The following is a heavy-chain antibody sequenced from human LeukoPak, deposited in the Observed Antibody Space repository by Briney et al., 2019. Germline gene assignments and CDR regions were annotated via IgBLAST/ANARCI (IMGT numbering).Heavy chain of an antibody. CDR3: ARIAGYSSGN. Sequence: TGGSLRLSCAASGFTFSSYDMQWVRQAPGKGLEWVVIISYDGRNKYYAGSVKGRFTISRDNSKNTLYLQMNSLRAEDTAVYYCARIAGYSSGNWGQGTLVTVSS. CDR2: ISYDGRNK. J-gene: IGHJ4*02. V-gene: IGHV3-30*04. CDR1: GFTFSSYD. D-gene: IGHD6-19*01.